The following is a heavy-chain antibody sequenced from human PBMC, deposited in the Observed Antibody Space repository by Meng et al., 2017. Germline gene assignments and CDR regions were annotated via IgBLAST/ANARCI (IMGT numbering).Heavy chain of an antibody. Sequence: ASVPVSCKASGYTFPSYAMNWVRQAPGQGLAWMGWINTNTGNPPYAQRFTGRFVFSFDTSVSTAYLQISRLKAEDPAVYYCARVEMAYNWGHDYWGQGTLVTVSS. J-gene: IGHJ4*02. D-gene: IGHD5-24*01. CDR1: GYTFPSYA. V-gene: IGHV7-4-1*02. CDR2: INTNTGNP. CDR3: ARVEMAYNWGHDY.